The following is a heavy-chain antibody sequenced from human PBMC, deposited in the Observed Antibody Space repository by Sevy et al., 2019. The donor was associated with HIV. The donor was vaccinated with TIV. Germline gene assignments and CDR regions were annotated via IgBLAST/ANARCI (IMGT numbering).Heavy chain of an antibody. CDR1: GGSFSGYY. Sequence: SETLSLTCAVYGGSFSGYYWSWIRQPPGKGLEWIGEINHSGSTNYNPSLKSRVTISVDTSKNQFSLKPSSVTAADTAVYYCATKLNYDSSGYYDYYYYGMDVWGQGTTVTVSS. CDR2: INHSGST. V-gene: IGHV4-34*01. D-gene: IGHD3-22*01. J-gene: IGHJ6*02. CDR3: ATKLNYDSSGYYDYYYYGMDV.